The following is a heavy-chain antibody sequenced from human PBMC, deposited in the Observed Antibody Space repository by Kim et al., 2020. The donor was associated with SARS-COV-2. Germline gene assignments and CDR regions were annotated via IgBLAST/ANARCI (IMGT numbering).Heavy chain of an antibody. CDR1: GFTFDDYA. V-gene: IGHV3-9*01. CDR3: AKDGGYCSGGSCYSFDY. Sequence: GGSLRLSCAASGFTFDDYAMHWVRQAPGKGLEWVSGISWNSGSIGYADSVKGRFTISRDNAKNSLYLQMNSLRAEDTALYYCAKDGGYCSGGSCYSFDY. CDR2: ISWNSGSI. J-gene: IGHJ4*01. D-gene: IGHD2-15*01.